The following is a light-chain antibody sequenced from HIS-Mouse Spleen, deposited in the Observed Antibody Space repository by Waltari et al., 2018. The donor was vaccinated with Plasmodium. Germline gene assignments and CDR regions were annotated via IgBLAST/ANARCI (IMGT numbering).Light chain of an antibody. Sequence: QLVLTQPPSASASLGASVNLTCTLSSVHSSYAIACHPQQPEKGPRYLMKLNSDGSHSKGHGIPDRFSGSSSGAERYLTISSLQSEDEADYYCQTWGTGIQVFGGGTKLTVL. V-gene: IGLV4-69*01. CDR1: SVHSSYA. CDR2: LNSDGSH. CDR3: QTWGTGIQV. J-gene: IGLJ3*02.